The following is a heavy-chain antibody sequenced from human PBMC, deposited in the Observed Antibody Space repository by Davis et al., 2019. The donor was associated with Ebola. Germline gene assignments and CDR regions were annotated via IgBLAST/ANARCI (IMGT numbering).Heavy chain of an antibody. V-gene: IGHV1-2*04. D-gene: IGHD3-9*01. J-gene: IGHJ6*02. CDR1: GYTFTSYY. Sequence: ASVKVSCKASGYTFTSYYMHWVRQAPGQGLEWMGWINPNSGGTNYAQKFQGWVTMTRDTSISTAYMELSRLRSDDTAVYYCARGHYDILTGSPHYYYGMDVWGQGTTVTVSS. CDR3: ARGHYDILTGSPHYYYGMDV. CDR2: INPNSGGT.